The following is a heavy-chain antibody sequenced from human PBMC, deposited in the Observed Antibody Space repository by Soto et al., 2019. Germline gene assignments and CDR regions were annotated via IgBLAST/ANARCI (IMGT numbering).Heavy chain of an antibody. J-gene: IGHJ4*02. CDR1: GGSITSSGYY. Sequence: QVQLQESGPGLVKPSQPLSLTCTVSGGSITSSGYYWSWIRQHPGEGLEWIGFTSNSGSTSYNPSLKSRVTISVDTSSNQFSLNLKSVTAADTAVYYCARGGGSTKVDYWGQGTLVTVSP. CDR2: TSNSGST. D-gene: IGHD2-2*01. CDR3: ARGGGSTKVDY. V-gene: IGHV4-31*03.